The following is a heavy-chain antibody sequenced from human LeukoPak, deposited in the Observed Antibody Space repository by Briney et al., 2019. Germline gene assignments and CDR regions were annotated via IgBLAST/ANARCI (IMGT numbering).Heavy chain of an antibody. D-gene: IGHD3-3*01. CDR2: ISSSGSTT. J-gene: IGHJ5*02. V-gene: IGHV3-11*01. CDR1: GFTFSDYY. Sequence: PGGSLRLSCAASGFTFSDYYMSWIRQAPGKGLEWVSYISSSGSTTYYADSVKGRFTISRDNSKNTLYLQMNSLRAEDTAVYYCAPTIFGVGDWFDPWGQGTLVTVSS. CDR3: APTIFGVGDWFDP.